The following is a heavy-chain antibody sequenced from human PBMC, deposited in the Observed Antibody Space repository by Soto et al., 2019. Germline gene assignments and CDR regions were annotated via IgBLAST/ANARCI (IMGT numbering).Heavy chain of an antibody. J-gene: IGHJ4*02. CDR3: TTHSPLPSSIAARLPLLHDY. CDR1: GFTFSNAW. V-gene: IGHV3-15*01. CDR2: IKSKTDGGTT. Sequence: EVQLVESGGGLVKPGGSLRLSCAGSGFTFSNAWMSWVRQAPGKGLEWVGRIKSKTDGGTTDYAAPVKGRFTISRDDSKNTLYLQMNSLKTEDTAVYYCTTHSPLPSSIAARLPLLHDYWGQGTLVTVSS. D-gene: IGHD6-6*01.